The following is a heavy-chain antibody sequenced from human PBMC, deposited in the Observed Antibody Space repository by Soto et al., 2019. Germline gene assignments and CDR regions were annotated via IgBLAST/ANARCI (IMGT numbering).Heavy chain of an antibody. CDR1: NGCSSRYY. CDR3: ARGAQSWELLHDY. V-gene: IGHV4-59*01. CDR2: IYYSGST. D-gene: IGHD1-26*01. Sequence: TSETLSLTCTVGNGCSSRYYPNWIRQPPGKGLEWIGYIYYSGSTNYNPSLKSRVTISVDTSKNQFSLKLSSVTAADTAVYYCARGAQSWELLHDYWGQGTLVTVSS. J-gene: IGHJ4*02.